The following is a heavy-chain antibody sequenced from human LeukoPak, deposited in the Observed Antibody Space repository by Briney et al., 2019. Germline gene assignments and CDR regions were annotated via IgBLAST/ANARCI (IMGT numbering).Heavy chain of an antibody. J-gene: IGHJ6*03. CDR1: GYTFTGYY. CDR2: INPNSGGT. CDR3: ATSWFNMVRGVVYYYYMDV. Sequence: GASVKVSCKASGYTFTGYYMHWVRQAPGQGLEWMGWINPNSGGTNYAQKFQGRVTTTRDTSISTAYMELSRLRSDDTAVYYCATSWFNMVRGVVYYYYMDVWGKGTTVTVSS. V-gene: IGHV1-2*02. D-gene: IGHD3-10*01.